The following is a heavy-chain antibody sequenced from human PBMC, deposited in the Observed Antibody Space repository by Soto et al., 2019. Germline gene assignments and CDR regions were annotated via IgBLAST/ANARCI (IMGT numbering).Heavy chain of an antibody. CDR2: INRSGDKT. Sequence: EVQLSESGGGLVQPGGSLRLSCAVSGFTLSNVAMSWVRQAPGKGLEWVSSINRSGDKTYYSDSVRGRFTISRDSSKNTLYLQMNSLSVDDTAVYYCAKDLGSSPPGDYWGQGTLV. V-gene: IGHV3-23*01. J-gene: IGHJ4*02. CDR3: AKDLGSSPPGDY. CDR1: GFTLSNVA. D-gene: IGHD6-13*01.